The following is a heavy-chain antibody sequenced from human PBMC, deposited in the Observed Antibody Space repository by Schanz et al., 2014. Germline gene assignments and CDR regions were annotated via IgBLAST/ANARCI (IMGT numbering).Heavy chain of an antibody. J-gene: IGHJ4*02. D-gene: IGHD4-17*01. CDR1: GYTFTSYF. V-gene: IGHV1-46*03. CDR2: INLYGGST. CDR3: ARTIAYGGSSGYFDY. Sequence: QVQLVQSGAEVKKPGASLKVSCKASGYTFTSYFIHWVRQAPGQGLEWMGIINLYGGSTNYAQKFQGRVTVTRDTSASTVYMELNSLRSEDTAGYYCARTIAYGGSSGYFDYWGQGTLVTVSS.